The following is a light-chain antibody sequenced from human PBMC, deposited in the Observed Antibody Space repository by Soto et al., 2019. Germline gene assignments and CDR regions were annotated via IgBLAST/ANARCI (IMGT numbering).Light chain of an antibody. V-gene: IGKV1-39*01. J-gene: IGKJ4*01. CDR3: QHYYNSAT. Sequence: DIQMAQSPSSVSAAIGDTVTITFRASQDINVYLNWYQQKPGEVPKLLIYSASTLRSGVPSRFTGSGSETDFTLTIRSLQPEDFATYYCQHYYNSATFGGGTKVDNK. CDR2: SAS. CDR1: QDINVY.